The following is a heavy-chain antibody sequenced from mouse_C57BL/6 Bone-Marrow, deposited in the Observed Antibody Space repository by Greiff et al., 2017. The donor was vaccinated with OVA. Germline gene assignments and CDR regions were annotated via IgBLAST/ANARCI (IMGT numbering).Heavy chain of an antibody. J-gene: IGHJ3*01. CDR1: GYAFTNYL. CDR3: AREGDSSGYPFAY. Sequence: QVQLQQSGAELVRPGTSVKVSCKASGYAFTNYLIEWVKQRPGQGLEWIGVINPGSGGTNYNEKFKGKATLTADKSSSTAYMQLSSLTSEDSAVYFCAREGDSSGYPFAYWGQGTLVTVSA. V-gene: IGHV1-54*01. D-gene: IGHD3-2*02. CDR2: INPGSGGT.